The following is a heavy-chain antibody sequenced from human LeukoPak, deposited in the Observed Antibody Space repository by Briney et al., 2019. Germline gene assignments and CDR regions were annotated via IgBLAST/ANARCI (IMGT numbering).Heavy chain of an antibody. CDR2: FYYSGST. J-gene: IGHJ4*02. D-gene: IGHD3-10*01. CDR3: VYYYGSGSVEY. V-gene: IGHV4-39*01. Sequence: SETLSLTCTVSGGSISSSNYYWGWIRQPPGKGLEWIGSFYYSGSTNYNPSLKSRVTISVDTSKNQFSLKLSSVTAADTAVYYCVYYYGSGSVEYWGQGTLVTVSS. CDR1: GGSISSSNYY.